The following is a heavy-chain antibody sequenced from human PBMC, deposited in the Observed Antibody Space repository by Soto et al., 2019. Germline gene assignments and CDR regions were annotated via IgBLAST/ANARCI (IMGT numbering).Heavy chain of an antibody. CDR1: GGSVSTGVHY. CDR3: ARGYYTSWYWFER. Sequence: QVQLQESGPGLVKPSETLSLTCTVSVSGGSVSTGVHYWSWIRQPPGKGLEWIGYIYYSGSTNYNPSLTSRVTISVDTSKNQFSLKLTSVTAADTAVYYCARGYYTSWYWFERWGRGTLVTVSS. D-gene: IGHD6-13*01. V-gene: IGHV4-61*08. J-gene: IGHJ2*01. CDR2: IYYSGST.